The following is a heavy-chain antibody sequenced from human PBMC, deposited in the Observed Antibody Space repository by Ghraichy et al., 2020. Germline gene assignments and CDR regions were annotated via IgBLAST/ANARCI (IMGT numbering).Heavy chain of an antibody. D-gene: IGHD1-26*01. CDR2: IRPAGGST. V-gene: IGHV1-46*01. CDR1: GYTFANYF. CDR3: AKELPDSYNFDH. J-gene: IGHJ4*02. Sequence: ASVKVSCKASGYTFANYFMHWVRQAPGQGLEYMGIIRPAGGSTSYAQKFQGRVTMTRDTSTSTVYMELSSLRSEDTAVYYCAKELPDSYNFDHWGQGTLVTVSS.